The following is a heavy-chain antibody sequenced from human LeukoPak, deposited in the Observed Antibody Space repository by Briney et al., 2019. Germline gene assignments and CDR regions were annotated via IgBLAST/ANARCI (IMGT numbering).Heavy chain of an antibody. Sequence: GESLKISCKGSGYRFTSYWIGWVRQMPGKGLEWMGIVYTGDSDTTYSPTFQGQVTISVDKFISTAYLQWSSLKASDTATYYCARRDSSNWDFDHWGQGTLVTVSS. CDR2: VYTGDSDT. CDR1: GYRFTSYW. J-gene: IGHJ4*02. V-gene: IGHV5-51*01. CDR3: ARRDSSNWDFDH. D-gene: IGHD6-13*01.